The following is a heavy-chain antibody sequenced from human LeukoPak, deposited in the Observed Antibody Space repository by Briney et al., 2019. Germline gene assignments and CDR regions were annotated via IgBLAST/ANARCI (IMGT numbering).Heavy chain of an antibody. CDR2: ISGSGGST. CDR3: AISRYSGSYPFDY. J-gene: IGHJ4*02. D-gene: IGHD1-26*01. V-gene: IGHV3-23*01. Sequence: EGSLRLPCAASGFTFSSYAMSWVRQAPGKGLEWVSAISGSGGSTYYADSVKGRFTISRDNSKNTLYLQMNSLRAEDTAVYYCAISRYSGSYPFDYWGQGTLVTVSS. CDR1: GFTFSSYA.